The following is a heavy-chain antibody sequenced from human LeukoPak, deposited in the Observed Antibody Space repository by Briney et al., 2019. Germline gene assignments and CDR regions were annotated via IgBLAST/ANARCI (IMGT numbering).Heavy chain of an antibody. Sequence: RPGGSLRLSCAASGFTFSSYAMSWVRQAPGKGLEWVSAISGSGGSTYYADSVKGRFTISRDNSKNTLYLQMNSLRAEDTAVYYCAKAPYVLMVYAIGLFDYWGQGTLVTVSS. J-gene: IGHJ4*02. CDR2: ISGSGGST. D-gene: IGHD2-8*01. V-gene: IGHV3-23*01. CDR1: GFTFSSYA. CDR3: AKAPYVLMVYAIGLFDY.